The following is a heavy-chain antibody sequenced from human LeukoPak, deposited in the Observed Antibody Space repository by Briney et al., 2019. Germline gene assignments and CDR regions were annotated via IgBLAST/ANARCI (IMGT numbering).Heavy chain of an antibody. CDR3: ASTSSSWFLGIH. Sequence: GESLKISCKGSAHTLTAFWLGWVRQMPGKGLGWMGIIYPGDSDTRYNPAFQGQVTISADRSTKTAYLQWSSLKASDTAMYYCASTSSSWFLGIHWGQGTLVTVSS. J-gene: IGHJ4*02. CDR2: IYPGDSDT. D-gene: IGHD6-13*01. CDR1: AHTLTAFW. V-gene: IGHV5-51*01.